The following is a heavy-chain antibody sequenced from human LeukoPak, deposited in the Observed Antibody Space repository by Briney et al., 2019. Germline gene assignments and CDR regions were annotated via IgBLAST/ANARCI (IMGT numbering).Heavy chain of an antibody. D-gene: IGHD5-18*01. CDR3: ARTRTAMLSYYYMDV. J-gene: IGHJ6*03. Sequence: ASVKVSCKASGYTFTGYYMHWVRQAPGQGLEWMGWINPNSGGTNYAQKFQGRVTMTRDTSISTAYMELSRLRSDDTAVYYCARTRTAMLSYYYMDVWGKGTTVTVSS. CDR2: INPNSGGT. V-gene: IGHV1-2*02. CDR1: GYTFTGYY.